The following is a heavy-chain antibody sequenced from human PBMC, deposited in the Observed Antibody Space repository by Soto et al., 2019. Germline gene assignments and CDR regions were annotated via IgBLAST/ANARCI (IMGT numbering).Heavy chain of an antibody. D-gene: IGHD5-18*01. CDR3: ARVDTGYYYYMDV. J-gene: IGHJ6*03. V-gene: IGHV3-7*04. Sequence: PGGSLRLSCAASGITFTNYAMTWVRQAPGKGLEWVANIKRDGGEKYYVDSVKGRFTISRDNAKNTLYLQMNSLRAEDTAVYYCARVDTGYYYYMDVWGKGTTVTVSS. CDR1: GITFTNYA. CDR2: IKRDGGEK.